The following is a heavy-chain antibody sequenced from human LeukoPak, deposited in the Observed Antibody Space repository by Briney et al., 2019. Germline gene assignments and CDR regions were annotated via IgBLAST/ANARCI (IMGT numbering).Heavy chain of an antibody. CDR1: GFTFSSYA. CDR3: AKDHGSSGYYYFDY. CDR2: ISGSGGST. J-gene: IGHJ4*02. Sequence: GGSLRLSCAASGFTFSSYAMSWVRQAPGKGLEWVSAISGSGGSTYYADSVKGRFTISRDSSKNTLYLQMNSLRAEDTAVYYCAKDHGSSGYYYFDYWGQGTLVTVSS. V-gene: IGHV3-23*01. D-gene: IGHD3-22*01.